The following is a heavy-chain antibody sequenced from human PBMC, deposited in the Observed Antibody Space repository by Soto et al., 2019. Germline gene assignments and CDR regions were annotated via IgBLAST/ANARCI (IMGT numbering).Heavy chain of an antibody. D-gene: IGHD2-2*02. Sequence: GGSLRLSCAASGFTFSSYAMSWVRQAPGKGLEWVSAISCSGGSTYYADSVKGRFTISRENSKNTLYLQMNSLRAEDTAVYYCAKEPGYCSSTSCYTGWFDXWGQGTLVTVSX. V-gene: IGHV3-23*01. CDR1: GFTFSSYA. CDR3: AKEPGYCSSTSCYTGWFDX. CDR2: ISCSGGST. J-gene: IGHJ5*02.